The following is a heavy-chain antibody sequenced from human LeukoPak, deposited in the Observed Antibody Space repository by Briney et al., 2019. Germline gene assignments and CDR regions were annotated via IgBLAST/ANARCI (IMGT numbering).Heavy chain of an antibody. D-gene: IGHD1-26*01. CDR2: IYYSGST. Sequence: PSETLSLTCTVSGGSINTYYWSWIRQPPGKGLEWIGYIYYSGSTSYNPSLESRVTISVVTSKSQFSLKLSSVTAADTAVYYCAREEALGSGSFDYWGQGTLVTVSS. CDR3: AREEALGSGSFDY. V-gene: IGHV4-59*01. J-gene: IGHJ4*02. CDR1: GGSINTYY.